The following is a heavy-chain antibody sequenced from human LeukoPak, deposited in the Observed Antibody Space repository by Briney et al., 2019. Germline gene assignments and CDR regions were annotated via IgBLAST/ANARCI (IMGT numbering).Heavy chain of an antibody. Sequence: GGSLRLSCAASGFTFSSYSMNWVRQAPGKGLEWVSSISSSSSYIYYADSVKGRFTISRDNAKNSLYLQMNSLRAEDTAVYYCARDSGRGLTGYSNYNWFDPWGQGTLVTVSS. CDR1: GFTFSSYS. CDR2: ISSSSSYI. J-gene: IGHJ5*02. D-gene: IGHD3-9*01. V-gene: IGHV3-21*01. CDR3: ARDSGRGLTGYSNYNWFDP.